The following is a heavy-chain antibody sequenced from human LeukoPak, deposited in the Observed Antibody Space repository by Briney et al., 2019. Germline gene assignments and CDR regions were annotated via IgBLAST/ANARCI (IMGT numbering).Heavy chain of an antibody. V-gene: IGHV1-18*01. J-gene: IGHJ3*02. CDR2: ISAYNGNT. CDR1: GYTFTSNG. CDR3: ASLKNSYDSSGYLVTDAFDI. D-gene: IGHD3-22*01. Sequence: ASVKVSCTASGYTFTSNGISWVRQAPGQGLEWMGWISAYNGNTNYEQKLQGRVTMTTDTSTSTAYMEPRSLRSDDTAVYYCASLKNSYDSSGYLVTDAFDIWGQGTMVTVSS.